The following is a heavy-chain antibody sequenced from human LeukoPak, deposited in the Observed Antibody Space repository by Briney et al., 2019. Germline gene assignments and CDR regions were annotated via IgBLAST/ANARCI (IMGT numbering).Heavy chain of an antibody. J-gene: IGHJ6*02. D-gene: IGHD6-6*01. CDR3: ARGQAATRDV. Sequence: SETLSLTCAVYGGSFSGYYWSWIRQPPGKGLEWIGEINHSGSTIYNPSFKNRVTISVDTYKNQFSLKLSSGTAADTAVYYCARGQAATRDVWGERATVTASS. CDR1: GGSFSGYY. CDR2: INHSGST. V-gene: IGHV4-34*01.